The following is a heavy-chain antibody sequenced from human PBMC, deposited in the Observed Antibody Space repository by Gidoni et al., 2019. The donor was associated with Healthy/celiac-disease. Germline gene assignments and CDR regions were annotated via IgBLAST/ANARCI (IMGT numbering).Heavy chain of an antibody. CDR2: ISDDGSNN. CDR3: AREGGEYSYGSCDY. J-gene: IGHJ4*02. D-gene: IGHD5-18*01. V-gene: IGHV3-30-3*01. Sequence: QVQLVESGGGVVQPGRSMRPSCAAAGFTFSSYALHWGRQATGEGVKWVAFISDDGSNNYYADSVKGRFTIARDNSKNTLYLQMNSLRAEDTAVYYCAREGGEYSYGSCDYWGQGTLVTVSS. CDR1: GFTFSSYA.